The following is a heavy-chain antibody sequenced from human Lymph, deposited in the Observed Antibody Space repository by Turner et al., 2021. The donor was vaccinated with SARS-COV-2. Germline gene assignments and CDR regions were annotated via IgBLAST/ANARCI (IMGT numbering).Heavy chain of an antibody. D-gene: IGHD6-13*01. Sequence: EVQLFETGGGLIPPGGSLRLSCAASGIIVSRNYMNWVRQAPGKGLEWVSVIYSGGTTYYADSVKGRFTISRDNSKNTLYLQMNSLRVEDTAVYYCARDLGTYGMDVWGQGTTVTVSS. CDR2: IYSGGTT. CDR3: ARDLGTYGMDV. V-gene: IGHV3-53*02. J-gene: IGHJ6*02. CDR1: GIIVSRNY.